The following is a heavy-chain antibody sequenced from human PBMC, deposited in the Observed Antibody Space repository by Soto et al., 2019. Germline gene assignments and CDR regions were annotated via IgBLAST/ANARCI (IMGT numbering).Heavy chain of an antibody. CDR3: AHRVLRTVFGLVTTTAIYFDF. CDR1: GFSLTTSGVG. Sequence: QITLNVSGPTVVRPTETLTLTCRFSGFSLTTSGVGVGWIRQSPGKAPEWLALIYWDDDKRYSASLKRRLTITKDTSKNQVVLTVSDLDPTDTATYYCAHRVLRTVFGLVTTTAIYFDFWGQGTPVAVSS. J-gene: IGHJ4*02. V-gene: IGHV2-5*02. D-gene: IGHD3-3*01. CDR2: IYWDDDK.